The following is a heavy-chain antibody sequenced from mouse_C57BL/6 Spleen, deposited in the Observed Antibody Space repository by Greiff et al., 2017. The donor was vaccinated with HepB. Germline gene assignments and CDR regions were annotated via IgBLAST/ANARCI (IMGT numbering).Heavy chain of an antibody. J-gene: IGHJ4*01. CDR1: GYSITSGYY. CDR3: ARGSWDAMDY. CDR2: ISYDGSN. V-gene: IGHV3-6*01. Sequence: DVKLVESGPGLVKPSQSLSLTCSVTGYSITSGYYWNWIRQFPGNKLQWRGYISYDGSNNYNPTLKNRITITRDTSKNQFFLKLNSVTTEDTATYSCARGSWDAMDYWGQGTSVTVSS. D-gene: IGHD4-1*01.